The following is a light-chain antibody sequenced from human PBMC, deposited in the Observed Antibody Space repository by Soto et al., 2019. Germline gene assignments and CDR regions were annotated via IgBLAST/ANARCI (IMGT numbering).Light chain of an antibody. CDR3: GSWDSSLSAYV. V-gene: IGLV1-51*01. CDR1: SSNMGGNS. Sequence: QSVLTQPPSVSAAPGQKVTISCSGSSSNMGGNSVSWYQQLPGTAPKLLIYDDNKRPSGIPDRFSGSKSGTSATLGITGFQTGDEADYYCGSWDSSLSAYVFGTGTKVTAL. J-gene: IGLJ1*01. CDR2: DDN.